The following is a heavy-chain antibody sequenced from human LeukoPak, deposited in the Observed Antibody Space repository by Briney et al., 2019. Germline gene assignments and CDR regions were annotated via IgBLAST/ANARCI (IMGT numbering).Heavy chain of an antibody. D-gene: IGHD3-3*01. CDR1: GFTFSSYS. J-gene: IGHJ4*02. Sequence: PGGSLRLSCAASGFTFSSYSMNWVRQAPGKGLEWVSSISSSSSYIYYADSVKGRFTIYRDNAKNSLYLQMNSLRAEDTAVYYCAREGNTIFGVVSPFDYWGQGTLVTVSS. CDR3: AREGNTIFGVVSPFDY. CDR2: ISSSSSYI. V-gene: IGHV3-21*01.